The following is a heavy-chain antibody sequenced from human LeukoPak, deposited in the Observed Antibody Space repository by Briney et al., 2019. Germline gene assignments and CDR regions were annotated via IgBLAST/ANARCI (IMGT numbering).Heavy chain of an antibody. V-gene: IGHV3-11*06. CDR1: GFTFSNYY. CDR2: ISTSSSYT. Sequence: SGGSLRLSCAASGFTFSNYYMSWIRQAPGKGLEWVSYISTSSSYTNYADSVKGRFTISRDNAKNSLYLQMNSLRAEDTAVYYCARVRALAGQNWYFDLWGRGTLVTVSS. CDR3: ARVRALAGQNWYFDL. J-gene: IGHJ2*01. D-gene: IGHD6-19*01.